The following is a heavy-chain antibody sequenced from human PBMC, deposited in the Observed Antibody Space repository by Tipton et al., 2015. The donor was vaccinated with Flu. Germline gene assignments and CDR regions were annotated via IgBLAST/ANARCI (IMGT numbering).Heavy chain of an antibody. V-gene: IGHV3-30*18. CDR1: GFTFRNYG. Sequence: SLRLSCAPSGFTFRNYGMHWVRQAPGKGLEWVAGVSYDGSNRFYAVSVKGRVTISRDNSKKTLYLQTNSLRAEGTAVYYCAKHRYDSIGYPLYFYVMDVWGQGTTVTVSS. CDR2: VSYDGSNR. D-gene: IGHD3-22*01. J-gene: IGHJ6*02. CDR3: AKHRYDSIGYPLYFYVMDV.